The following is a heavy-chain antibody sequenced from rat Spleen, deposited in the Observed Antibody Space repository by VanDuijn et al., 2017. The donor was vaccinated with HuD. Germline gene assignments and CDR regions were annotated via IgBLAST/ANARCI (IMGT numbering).Heavy chain of an antibody. D-gene: IGHD4-1*01. CDR1: GFTLSDYY. J-gene: IGHJ2*01. CDR2: ISYDGSIT. V-gene: IGHV5-29*01. Sequence: EVQLVESGGGLVQPGRSLKLSCAASGFTLSDYYMAWVRQTPTKGLEWVATISYDGSITYYRDSVKGRFTISRDNAKNTLYLQMDSLRSEDTATYYCARRTTGLFDYWGQGVMVTVSS. CDR3: ARRTTGLFDY.